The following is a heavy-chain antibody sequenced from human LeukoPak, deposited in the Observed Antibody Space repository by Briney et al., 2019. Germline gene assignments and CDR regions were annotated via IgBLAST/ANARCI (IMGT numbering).Heavy chain of an antibody. CDR1: GASISSSTYY. V-gene: IGHV4-39*02. CDR3: TREGGSGTDYFDF. CDR2: IYYSGTT. D-gene: IGHD3-16*01. J-gene: IGHJ4*02. Sequence: SETLSLTRTVSGASISSSTYYWGWIRQPPGKGLEWIGIIYYSGTTYYNPSLKSQVTISVDTSKNQFSLNLSSVTVADTAVYYCTREGGSGTDYFDFWGQGTLVTVSS.